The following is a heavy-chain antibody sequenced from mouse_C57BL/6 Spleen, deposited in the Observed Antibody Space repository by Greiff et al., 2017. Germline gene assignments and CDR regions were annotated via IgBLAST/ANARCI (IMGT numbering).Heavy chain of an antibody. CDR1: GYTFTDYE. V-gene: IGHV1-15*01. CDR3: TRGRDYYGSTYAVDY. Sequence: QVQLQQSGAELVRPGASVTLSCKASGYTFTDYEMHWVKQTPVHGLEWIGALDPETGGTAYNQKFKGKAILTADKSSSTAYMELRSLTSEDSAVYYCTRGRDYYGSTYAVDYWGQGTSVTVSS. D-gene: IGHD1-1*01. J-gene: IGHJ4*01. CDR2: LDPETGGT.